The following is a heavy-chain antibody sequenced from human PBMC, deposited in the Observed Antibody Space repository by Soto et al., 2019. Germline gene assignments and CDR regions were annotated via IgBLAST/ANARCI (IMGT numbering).Heavy chain of an antibody. Sequence: SETLSLTCTVSGGSMSSYYWNWIRQPPGKGLEWIGSIYYSGSTYYNPSLKSRVTISVDTSKNQFSLKLSSVTAADTAVYYCARLNCGGDCYYASGVPRFYYYGMDVWGQGTTVTVSS. CDR3: ARLNCGGDCYYASGVPRFYYYGMDV. J-gene: IGHJ6*02. CDR1: GGSMSSYY. D-gene: IGHD2-21*02. V-gene: IGHV4-39*01. CDR2: IYYSGST.